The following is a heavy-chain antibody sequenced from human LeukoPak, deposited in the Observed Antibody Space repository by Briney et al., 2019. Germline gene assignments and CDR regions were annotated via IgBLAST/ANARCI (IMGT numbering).Heavy chain of an antibody. CDR1: GFTFSSYG. Sequence: GGSLRLSCAASGFTFSSYGMHWVRQPPGKGLEWVGVISYDGSNKYYADSVKGRFTISRDNSKTTLYLQMNRMRAEDTAVYSCARTSGSYLTGAFDIWGQGTMVTVSS. CDR3: ARTSGSYLTGAFDI. D-gene: IGHD1-26*01. CDR2: ISYDGSNK. V-gene: IGHV3-30*03. J-gene: IGHJ3*02.